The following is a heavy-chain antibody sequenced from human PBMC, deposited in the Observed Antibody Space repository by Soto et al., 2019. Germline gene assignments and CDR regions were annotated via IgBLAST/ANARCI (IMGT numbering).Heavy chain of an antibody. J-gene: IGHJ3*01. CDR2: ISGSGRGT. Sequence: EVQLLESGGGLVQPGGSLRLSCAASGFTFSSFAMTWVRQAPGKELEWVSSISGSGRGTYCADSVKGRCTISRDNSKNTVYLQMNSLRTEDSAVYYCAKGCRHGDTTSCYSLSGFDLWGQGTRVTVSS. V-gene: IGHV3-23*01. D-gene: IGHD2-2*02. CDR1: GFTFSSFA. CDR3: AKGCRHGDTTSCYSLSGFDL.